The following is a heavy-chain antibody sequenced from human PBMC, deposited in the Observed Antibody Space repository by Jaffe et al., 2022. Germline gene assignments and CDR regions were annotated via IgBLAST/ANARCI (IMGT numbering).Heavy chain of an antibody. J-gene: IGHJ5*02. V-gene: IGHV4-59*01. D-gene: IGHD6-6*01. CDR2: IYYSGST. Sequence: QVQLQESGPGLVKPSETLSLTCTVSGGSISSYYWSWIRQPPGKGLEWIGYIYYSGSTNYNPSLKSRVTISVDTSKNQFSLKLSSVTAADTAVYYCARGPYFPIAARRGGWFDPWGQGTLVTVSS. CDR3: ARGPYFPIAARRGGWFDP. CDR1: GGSISSYY.